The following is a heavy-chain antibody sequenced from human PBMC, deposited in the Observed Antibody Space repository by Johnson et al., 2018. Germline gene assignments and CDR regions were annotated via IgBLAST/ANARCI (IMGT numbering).Heavy chain of an antibody. CDR1: GFTFSDSS. D-gene: IGHD6-19*01. Sequence: VQLVQSGGGLVQPGGSLRLSCAASGFTFSDSSVNWVRQAPGRGLEWISHIWTAPGTSHYADSVKGRFTISRDNAKNSLYHQINSRRAEDTDLYYCVRVLPTSSGWYQDYWGQGTLVTVSS. CDR3: VRVLPTSSGWYQDY. CDR2: IWTAPGTS. J-gene: IGHJ4*02. V-gene: IGHV3-48*01.